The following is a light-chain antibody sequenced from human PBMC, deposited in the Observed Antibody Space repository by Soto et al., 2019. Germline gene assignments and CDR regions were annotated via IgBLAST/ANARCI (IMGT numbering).Light chain of an antibody. CDR2: EVS. CDR3: SSYTTTPRL. V-gene: IGLV2-14*01. Sequence: QSVLTQPASVSGSPGPSITISCTGTSSDIGSNNYVSWFQQRPGKAPTLIIYEVSNRPSGVSNHFSGSKSGNTASLTISGLVLEDEAEYYCSSYTTTPRLFGGGTKVTVL. CDR1: SSDIGSNNY. J-gene: IGLJ3*02.